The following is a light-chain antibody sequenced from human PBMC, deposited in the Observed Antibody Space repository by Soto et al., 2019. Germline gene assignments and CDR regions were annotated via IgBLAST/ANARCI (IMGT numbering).Light chain of an antibody. V-gene: IGKV3-20*01. J-gene: IGKJ1*01. Sequence: IVLTQSPGTLSLSPGERATLSCRASQSVASSHLAWYQQKPGRAPRLLIYDAFNRATGIPDRFSGSGSGTDFTLTISRLEPEDFAVYYCQQYGGSATFGQGTKV. CDR2: DAF. CDR1: QSVASSH. CDR3: QQYGGSAT.